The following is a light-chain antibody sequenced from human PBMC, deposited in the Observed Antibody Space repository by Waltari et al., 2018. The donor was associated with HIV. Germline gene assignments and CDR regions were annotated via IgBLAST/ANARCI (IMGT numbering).Light chain of an antibody. V-gene: IGLV1-40*01. CDR3: QSYDNNLSVWM. J-gene: IGLJ3*02. CDR2: DSR. CDR1: SSNTGDGYD. Sequence: QSVLTQPPSISGAPGQSVTISCPGSSSNTGDGYDVHSYQQFPGKAPKLLIYDSRDRPSGVRDRFSGSKSDTSASLAITVLQAEDEADYYCQSYDNNLSVWMFGGGTKLTVL.